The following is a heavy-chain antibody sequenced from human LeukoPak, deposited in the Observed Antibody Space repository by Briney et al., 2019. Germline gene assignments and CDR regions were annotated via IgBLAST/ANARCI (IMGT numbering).Heavy chain of an antibody. V-gene: IGHV4-31*03. D-gene: IGHD3-3*01. CDR1: GGSISNGVYY. Sequence: SQTLSLTCTVSGGSISNGVYYWSWIRQHPGKGLEWIGYIYYSGSTYYSPSLKSRLTTSVDTSKNQFSLKLSSVAAADMAIYYCARQREGVTLTDAFDIWGQGTMVTVSS. CDR3: ARQREGVTLTDAFDI. J-gene: IGHJ3*02. CDR2: IYYSGST.